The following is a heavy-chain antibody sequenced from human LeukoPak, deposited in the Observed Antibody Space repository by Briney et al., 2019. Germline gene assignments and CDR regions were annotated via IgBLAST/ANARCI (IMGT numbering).Heavy chain of an antibody. CDR1: GGSISSGSYY. CDR2: IYTSGST. Sequence: SQTLSLTCTVSGGSISSGSYYWSWIRQPAGKGLEWIGRIYTSGSTNYNPSLKSRVTISVDTSKNQFSLKLSSVTAADTAVYYCARAYYDFWSGEVPGWFDPWGQGTLVTVYS. CDR3: ARAYYDFWSGEVPGWFDP. D-gene: IGHD3-3*01. V-gene: IGHV4-61*02. J-gene: IGHJ5*02.